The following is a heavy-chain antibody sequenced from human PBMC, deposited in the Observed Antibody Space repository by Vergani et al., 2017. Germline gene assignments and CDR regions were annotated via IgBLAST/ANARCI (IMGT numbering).Heavy chain of an antibody. CDR1: GFTFDDYA. J-gene: IGHJ4*02. V-gene: IGHV3-9*01. Sequence: EVQLVESGGGLVQPGRSLRLSCAASGFTFDDYAMHWVRQAPGKGLEWVSGISWNSGSIGYADSVKGRFTISRDNAKNSLYLQMNSLRAEDTALYYCAKDPRSEWYWGGFDYWGQGTLVTVSS. CDR2: ISWNSGSI. D-gene: IGHD2-8*02. CDR3: AKDPRSEWYWGGFDY.